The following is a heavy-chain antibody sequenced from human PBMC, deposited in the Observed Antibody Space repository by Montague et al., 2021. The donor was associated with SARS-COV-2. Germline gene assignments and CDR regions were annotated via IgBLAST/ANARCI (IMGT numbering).Heavy chain of an antibody. CDR3: ARYGGPAVSGLFLGMDN. CDR1: GGSISGHY. CDR2: IYYIGTT. Sequence: SETLSLTCIVSGGSISGHYWSWVRQTPEKGLEWIGYIYYIGTTNYNPSLKTRVTISVDTSKNQLSLMLTSVTAADTGVYFCARYGGPAVSGLFLGMDNWGQGTLVTVSS. J-gene: IGHJ4*03. V-gene: IGHV4-59*11. D-gene: IGHD6-19*01.